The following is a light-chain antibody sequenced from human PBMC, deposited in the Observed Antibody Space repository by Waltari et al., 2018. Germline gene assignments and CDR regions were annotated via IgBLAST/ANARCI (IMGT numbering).Light chain of an antibody. CDR1: QGINRN. CDR3: QQLNSYPRT. V-gene: IGKV1-9*01. J-gene: IGKJ1*01. CDR2: AAS. Sequence: DIQLTQSPSFLSASVGDRVTITCRASQGINRNLAWYQQSPGKAPQLLIYAASTLQSGVPSTFSGSGSGTEFTLTISSLQPEDFATYYCQQLNSYPRTFGQGTKV.